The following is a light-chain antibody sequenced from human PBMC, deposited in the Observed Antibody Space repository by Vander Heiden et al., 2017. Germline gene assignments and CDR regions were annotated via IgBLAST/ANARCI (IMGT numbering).Light chain of an antibody. V-gene: IGKV4-1*01. CDR1: QIVLSSSNNKNY. Sequence: DIVMTQSPDSLALSLGASATIHCTSSQIVLSSSNNKNYLGWYQQKTGQPPKLLMYWASTRESGVPDRFSGSGSGTDFTLTISSLQAEDVAVYYCQQYYIAPRTFGQGTKVEIK. J-gene: IGKJ1*01. CDR3: QQYYIAPRT. CDR2: WAS.